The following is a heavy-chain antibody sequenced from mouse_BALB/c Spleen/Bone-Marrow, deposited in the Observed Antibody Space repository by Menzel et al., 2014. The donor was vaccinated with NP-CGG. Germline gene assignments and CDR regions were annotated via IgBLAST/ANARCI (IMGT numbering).Heavy chain of an antibody. CDR2: INPNNGAT. CDR1: GYTFTEYT. V-gene: IGHV1-22*01. Sequence: SGPELVKPGASVKISCKTSGYTFTEYTMHWVKQSHGKSLEWIGGINPNNGATSYNQKFEGKATLTVDKSSSAAYMELRSLTSEDSAVYFCARRQFGPAWFAYWGQGTLVTVSA. CDR3: ARRQFGPAWFAY. J-gene: IGHJ3*01. D-gene: IGHD6-1*01.